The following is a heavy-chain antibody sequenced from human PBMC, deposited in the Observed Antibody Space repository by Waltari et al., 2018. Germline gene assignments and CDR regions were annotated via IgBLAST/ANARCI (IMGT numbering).Heavy chain of an antibody. D-gene: IGHD2-15*01. V-gene: IGHV4-30-4*01. CDR1: GGSVPSRDYY. CDR2: NYYSGST. Sequence: QVQLQESGPGLVKPSQTLSLTCPVPGGSVPSRDYYWTWIRQPPGKGLEWIGYNYYSGSTYYTPSLKSRVTISIDTSKNQFSLELNSVTAADTAVYYCARDSVSCSGGSCYQFFQPWGQGTLVTVSS. J-gene: IGHJ1*01. CDR3: ARDSVSCSGGSCYQFFQP.